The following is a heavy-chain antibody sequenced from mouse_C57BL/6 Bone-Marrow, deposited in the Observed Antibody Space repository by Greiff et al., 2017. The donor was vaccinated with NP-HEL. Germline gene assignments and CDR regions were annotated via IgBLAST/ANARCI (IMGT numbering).Heavy chain of an antibody. CDR2: IYPGNSDT. Sequence: EVQLQQSGTVLARPGASVKMSCKTSGYTFTSYWMHWVKQRPGQGLEWIGAIYPGNSDTSYNQKFKGKAKLTAVTSASTAYMELSSLTNEDSAVYYCTRCYYGSRTFDYWGQGTTLTVSS. CDR3: TRCYYGSRTFDY. D-gene: IGHD1-1*01. V-gene: IGHV1-5*01. J-gene: IGHJ2*01. CDR1: GYTFTSYW.